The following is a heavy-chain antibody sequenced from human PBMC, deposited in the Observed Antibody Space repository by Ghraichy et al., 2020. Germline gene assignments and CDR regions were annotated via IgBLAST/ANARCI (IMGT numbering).Heavy chain of an antibody. D-gene: IGHD6-19*01. V-gene: IGHV3-21*01. CDR1: GFSFSTYT. Sequence: GWSLRLSCAASGFSFSTYTMNWVRQAPGKGLEWVSSISSGTSYIYYADSVKGRFTISRDNAKNSLYLQMNSLRAEDTAVYYCVGSVAVAGHFDYWGQGTLVTVSS. J-gene: IGHJ4*02. CDR3: VGSVAVAGHFDY. CDR2: ISSGTSYI.